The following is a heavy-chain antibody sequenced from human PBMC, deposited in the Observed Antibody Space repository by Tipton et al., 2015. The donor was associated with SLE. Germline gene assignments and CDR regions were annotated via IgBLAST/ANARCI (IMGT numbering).Heavy chain of an antibody. J-gene: IGHJ4*02. CDR3: ARGRGYFDY. CDR2: IYYSGST. Sequence: TLSLTCTVSGGSISSSSYYWGWIRPPPGKGLEWIGSIYYSGSTYYNPSLKSRVTISVDTSKNQFSLKLSSVTAADTAVYYCARGRGYFDYWGQGTLVTVSS. CDR1: GGSISSSSYY. V-gene: IGHV4-39*07.